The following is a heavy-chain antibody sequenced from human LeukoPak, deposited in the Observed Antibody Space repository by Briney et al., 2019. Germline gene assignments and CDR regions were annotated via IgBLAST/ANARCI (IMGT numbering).Heavy chain of an antibody. CDR2: INPNSGGT. CDR3: ARDDYYDSSGYEDTDY. Sequence: GASVKVSCKASGYTFTGYYMHWVRQAPGQGLEWMGWINPNSGGTNYAQKFQGRVTMTRDTSISTAYMELSRLRSDDTAVYYCARDDYYDSSGYEDTDYWGQGTLVTVSS. V-gene: IGHV1-2*02. D-gene: IGHD3-22*01. CDR1: GYTFTGYY. J-gene: IGHJ4*02.